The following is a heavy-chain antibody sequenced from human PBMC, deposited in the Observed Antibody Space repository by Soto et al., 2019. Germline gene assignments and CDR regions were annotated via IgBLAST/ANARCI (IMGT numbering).Heavy chain of an antibody. Sequence: QVQVVESGGGVVQPGGSLRLSCAASGFTFSTSAMHWVRQAPGKGLEWMAMISKGGNKKYYADSVKGRFNISSDISESTLYLQMNSLRTEDTAVYYCAREEFEAGRGHFGYLGQGTLVSVSS. CDR3: AREEFEAGRGHFGY. V-gene: IGHV3-30-3*01. J-gene: IGHJ4*02. D-gene: IGHD6-13*01. CDR2: ISKGGNKK. CDR1: GFTFSTSA.